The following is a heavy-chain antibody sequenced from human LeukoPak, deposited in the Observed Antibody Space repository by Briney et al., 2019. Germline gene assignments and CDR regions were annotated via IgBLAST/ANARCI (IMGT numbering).Heavy chain of an antibody. CDR1: GFTFSSYG. V-gene: IGHV3-23*01. J-gene: IGHJ4*02. CDR2: ISGSGGST. CDR3: AKDSGYDYYFDY. D-gene: IGHD5-12*01. Sequence: GGSLRLSCAASGFTFSSYGISWVRQAPGKGLEWVSGISGSGGSTYYADSVKGRFTISRDNAKNSLYLQMNSLRAEDTALYYCAKDSGYDYYFDYWGQGTLVTVSS.